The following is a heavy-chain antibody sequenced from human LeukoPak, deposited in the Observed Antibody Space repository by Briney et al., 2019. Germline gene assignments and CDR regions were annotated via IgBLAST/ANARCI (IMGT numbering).Heavy chain of an antibody. CDR2: ISYSGST. CDR3: ARADMATVFDF. CDR1: GGSISSGADY. D-gene: IGHD5-24*01. J-gene: IGHJ4*02. Sequence: SQTLSLTCTVSGGSISSGADYWSWIRQHPGKGLEWIGYISYSGSTYYNPSLKTRLTISVDTSTNQFSLKLDSVTAADTAFYYCARADMATVFDFWGRGTLVTVSS. V-gene: IGHV4-31*03.